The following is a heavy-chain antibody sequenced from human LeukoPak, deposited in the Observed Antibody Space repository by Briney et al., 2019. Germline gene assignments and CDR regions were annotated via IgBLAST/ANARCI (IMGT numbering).Heavy chain of an antibody. CDR2: ISWDGGST. J-gene: IGHJ4*02. Sequence: GGSLRLSCAASGFTFDDYTMHWVRQAPGKGLEWVSLISWDGGSTYYANSVKGRFTISRDNSKNSLYLQMNSLRTEDTASYYCAKASSGYYSAILGWGQGTLVTVSS. CDR3: AKASSGYYSAILG. CDR1: GFTFDDYT. V-gene: IGHV3-43*01. D-gene: IGHD3-22*01.